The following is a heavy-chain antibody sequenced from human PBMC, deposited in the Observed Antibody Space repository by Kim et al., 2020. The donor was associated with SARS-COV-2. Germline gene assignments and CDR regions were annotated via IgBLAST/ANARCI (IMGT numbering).Heavy chain of an antibody. CDR1: GGPISRYF. D-gene: IGHD1-1*01. CDR3: ATFDPNNSPAWFDP. J-gene: IGHJ5*02. Sequence: SETLSLTCTVSGGPISRYFWTWIRQPPGRGLEWIGYVYYSGSTNYNPSLENRVTISLDTSENQFSLRLTSVTAADTAVYYCATFDPNNSPAWFDPWGQGTLVTVSS. V-gene: IGHV4-59*13. CDR2: VYYSGST.